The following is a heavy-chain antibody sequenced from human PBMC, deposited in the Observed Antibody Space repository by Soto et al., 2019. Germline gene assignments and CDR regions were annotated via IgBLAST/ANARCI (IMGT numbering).Heavy chain of an antibody. J-gene: IGHJ6*02. D-gene: IGHD5-18*01. Sequence: TLSLTCTVSGDSISSGGHYWNWTRQHPGKGLEWIGYVYYSGSTDYIPSLKSRITISLDTSKNQFSLKLSAVTAADTGVYYCARGKSSGYKFGPRNFFYYGMDVWGPGTTVTVSS. CDR2: VYYSGST. CDR3: ARGKSSGYKFGPRNFFYYGMDV. V-gene: IGHV4-31*03. CDR1: GDSISSGGHY.